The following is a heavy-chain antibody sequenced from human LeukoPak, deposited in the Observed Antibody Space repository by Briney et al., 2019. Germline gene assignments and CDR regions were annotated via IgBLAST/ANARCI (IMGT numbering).Heavy chain of an antibody. D-gene: IGHD2/OR15-2a*01. CDR3: SEGYFEPFDH. J-gene: IGHJ4*02. CDR1: GVSVSTPH. Sequence: SETLSLTCNVSGVSVSTPHWNWIRQRPGKGLEWIGCLSYTGKTDYNPSLKSRVSISLGSSNNHFSLKLTSVTAADTAVYYCSEGYFEPFDHWGQGILVTVSP. CDR2: LSYTGKT. V-gene: IGHV4-59*02.